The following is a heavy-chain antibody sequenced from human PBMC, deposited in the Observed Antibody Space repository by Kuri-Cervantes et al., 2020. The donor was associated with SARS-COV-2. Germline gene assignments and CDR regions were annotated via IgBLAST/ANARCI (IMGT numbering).Heavy chain of an antibody. Sequence: SVKVSCKASGFTFTSSAMQWVRQARGQRLEWIGWIAVGSGNTNYAQKFQERVTITRDMSTSTAYMELSSLRSEDTAVYYCARDLVVPAASGTDYWGQGTLVTVSS. CDR3: ARDLVVPAASGTDY. V-gene: IGHV1-58*02. J-gene: IGHJ4*02. CDR1: GFTFTSSA. CDR2: IAVGSGNT. D-gene: IGHD2-2*01.